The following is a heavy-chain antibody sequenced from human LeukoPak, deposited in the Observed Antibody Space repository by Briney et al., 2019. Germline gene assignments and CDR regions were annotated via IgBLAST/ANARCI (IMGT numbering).Heavy chain of an antibody. CDR2: TSYDGSNK. J-gene: IGHJ5*02. CDR3: ARGSYYTSGSYFSPGFDP. CDR1: GFTFSTYA. V-gene: IGHV3-30*04. Sequence: QSGGSLRLSCAASGFTFSTYAMHWVRQAPGKGLEWVAVTSYDGSNKYYADSVKGRFSISRDNSKNTLHLQMNSLRAEGTAVYYCARGSYYTSGSYFSPGFDPWGQGTLVTVSS. D-gene: IGHD3-10*01.